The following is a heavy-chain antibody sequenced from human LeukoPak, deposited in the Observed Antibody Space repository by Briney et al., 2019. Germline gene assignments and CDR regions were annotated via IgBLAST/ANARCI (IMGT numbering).Heavy chain of an antibody. Sequence: GASVKISCKASGYTFTSYYMHWVRQAPGQGLEWMGIINPSGGSTSYAQKFQGRVTMTRDTSTSTVYMELSSLRSEDTAVYYCATGPPTVPRDYWGQGTLVTVSS. CDR3: ATGPPTVPRDY. J-gene: IGHJ4*02. CDR1: GYTFTSYY. D-gene: IGHD4-11*01. CDR2: INPSGGST. V-gene: IGHV1-46*01.